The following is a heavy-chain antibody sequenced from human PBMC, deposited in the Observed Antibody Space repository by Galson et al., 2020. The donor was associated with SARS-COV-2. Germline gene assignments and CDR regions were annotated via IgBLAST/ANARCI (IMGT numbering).Heavy chain of an antibody. CDR2: LTDSGRRT. V-gene: IGHV3-23*01. CDR1: GFTFSSYA. J-gene: IGHJ6*02. CDR3: AKDRGSGLDRLYCGLDV. Sequence: GESLKISCAASGFTFSSYAMSWVRKAPGKGLEWVALLTDSGRRTYHADSVKGRFTISRDNSKATLYLQMSSLRVEDTALYYCAKDRGSGLDRLYCGLDVWGQGTTVTVSS. D-gene: IGHD3-22*01.